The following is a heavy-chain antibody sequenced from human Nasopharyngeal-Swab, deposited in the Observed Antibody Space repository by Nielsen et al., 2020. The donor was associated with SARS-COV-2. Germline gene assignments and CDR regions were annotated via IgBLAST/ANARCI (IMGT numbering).Heavy chain of an antibody. CDR3: AREPRSSGPGWSDP. CDR2: INTNTGNP. V-gene: IGHV7-4-1*02. Sequence: ASVKVSCKASGYTFTSYAMNWVRQAPGQGLEWMGWINTNTGNPTYAQGFTGRFVFSLDTSVSTAYLQISSLKAEDTAVYYCAREPRSSGPGWSDPWGQGALVTVSS. J-gene: IGHJ5*02. D-gene: IGHD6-19*01. CDR1: GYTFTSYA.